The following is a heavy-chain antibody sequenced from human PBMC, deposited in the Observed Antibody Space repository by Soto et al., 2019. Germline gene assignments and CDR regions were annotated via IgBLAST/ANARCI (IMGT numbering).Heavy chain of an antibody. CDR2: IYYSGST. J-gene: IGHJ4*02. CDR1: GGSISSGGYY. CDR3: ASGLYYDYIWGSYRHRAYYFDY. Sequence: SETLSLTCTVSGGSISSGGYYWSWIRQHPGKGLEWIGYIYYSGSTYYNPSLKNRVTISVDTSKNQFSLKLSSVTAADMAVYYCASGLYYDYIWGSYRHRAYYFDYWGQGTLVTVSS. V-gene: IGHV4-31*03. D-gene: IGHD3-16*02.